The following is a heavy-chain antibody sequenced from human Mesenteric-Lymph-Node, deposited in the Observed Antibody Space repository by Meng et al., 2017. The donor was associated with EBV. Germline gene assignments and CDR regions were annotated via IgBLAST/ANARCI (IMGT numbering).Heavy chain of an antibody. Sequence: QLQLQESGPGLVKPSEXLSLTCTVSGGSISSSSYYWGWIRQPPGKGLEWIGSIYYSGSTYYNPSLKSRVTISVDTSKNQFSLKLSSVTAADTAVYYCARDLNDCSGGSCYSTWDWFDPWGQGTLVTVSS. CDR2: IYYSGST. D-gene: IGHD2-15*01. J-gene: IGHJ5*02. CDR1: GGSISSSSYY. V-gene: IGHV4-39*07. CDR3: ARDLNDCSGGSCYSTWDWFDP.